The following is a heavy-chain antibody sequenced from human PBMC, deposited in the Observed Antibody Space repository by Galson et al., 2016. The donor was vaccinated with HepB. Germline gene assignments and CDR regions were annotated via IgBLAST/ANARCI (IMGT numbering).Heavy chain of an antibody. D-gene: IGHD3-16*01. CDR2: ISDNGGST. V-gene: IGHV3-23*01. Sequence: SLRLSCAASGFTFSTYAMNWVRQAPGKGLEWVSGISDNGGSTYYADSVKGRFTISRDNSKNTLYLQMNSLRAEDTAVYYCARDGGIPGAAFDIWGQGTMVTVSS. J-gene: IGHJ3*02. CDR1: GFTFSTYA. CDR3: ARDGGIPGAAFDI.